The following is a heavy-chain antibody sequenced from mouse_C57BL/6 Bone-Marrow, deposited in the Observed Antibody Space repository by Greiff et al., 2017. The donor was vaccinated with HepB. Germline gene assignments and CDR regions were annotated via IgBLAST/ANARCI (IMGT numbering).Heavy chain of an antibody. CDR2: ILPGSGST. V-gene: IGHV1-9*01. CDR1: GYTFTGYW. J-gene: IGHJ3*01. CDR3: ASQGGSFNWAWFAY. Sequence: VQLQQSGAELMKPGASVKLSCKATGYTFTGYWIEWVKQRPGHGLEWIGEILPGSGSTNYNEKFKGKATFTADTTSNTAYMQLSSLTTEDSAIYYCASQGGSFNWAWFAYWGQGTLVTVSA. D-gene: IGHD4-1*02.